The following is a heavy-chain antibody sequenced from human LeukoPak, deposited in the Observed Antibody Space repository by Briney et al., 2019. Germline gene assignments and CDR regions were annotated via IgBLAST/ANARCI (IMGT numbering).Heavy chain of an antibody. CDR3: ATGSSSDSYYYYMDV. CDR1: GFTFSSYD. Sequence: GGSLRLSCAACGFTFSSYDMHWVRQATGKGLEWVSAIGTAGDTYYPGSVKGQFTISREIAKNSLYLQMNSLRAGDTAVYYCATGSSSDSYYYYMDVWGKGTTVTVSS. V-gene: IGHV3-13*03. CDR2: IGTAGDT. D-gene: IGHD6-6*01. J-gene: IGHJ6*03.